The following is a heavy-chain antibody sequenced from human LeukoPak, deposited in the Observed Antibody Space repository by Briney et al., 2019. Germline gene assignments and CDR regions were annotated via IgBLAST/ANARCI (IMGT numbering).Heavy chain of an antibody. CDR3: ARGGGFLEWLFFDY. V-gene: IGHV3-48*01. J-gene: IGHJ4*02. D-gene: IGHD3-3*01. CDR1: GFTFSSYS. CDR2: ISSSSSTI. Sequence: GGSLRLSCAASGFTFSSYSMNWVRQAPGKGLEWVSYISSSSSTIYYADSVKGRFTISRDNAKNSLYLQMNSLRAEDTAVYYCARGGGFLEWLFFDYWGQRTLVTVSS.